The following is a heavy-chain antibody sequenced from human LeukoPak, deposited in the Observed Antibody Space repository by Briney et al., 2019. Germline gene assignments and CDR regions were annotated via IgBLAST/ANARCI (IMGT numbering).Heavy chain of an antibody. CDR1: GFTFSSYG. Sequence: GGSLRLSCAASGFTFSSYGMHWVRQAPGKGLVGVAFIRYDGSNKYYADSVKGRFTISRDNSKNTLYLQMNSMRAEDTAVYYCAKAWYSSGWYGYWGQGTLVTVSS. CDR2: IRYDGSNK. CDR3: AKAWYSSGWYGY. J-gene: IGHJ4*02. D-gene: IGHD6-19*01. V-gene: IGHV3-30*02.